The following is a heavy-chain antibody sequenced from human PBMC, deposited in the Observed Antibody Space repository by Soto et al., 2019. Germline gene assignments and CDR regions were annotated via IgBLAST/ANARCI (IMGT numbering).Heavy chain of an antibody. Sequence: EVQLVESGGGLVQPGGSLRLSCAASGFTFSSYSMNWVRQAPGKGLELVSYISSSSSTIYYADSVKGRFTISRDNAKNSLYLPMNSLRDEDTAVYYCAVTEQLASMDVWGQGTTVTVSS. CDR1: GFTFSSYS. CDR3: AVTEQLASMDV. CDR2: ISSSSSTI. D-gene: IGHD6-6*01. V-gene: IGHV3-48*02. J-gene: IGHJ6*02.